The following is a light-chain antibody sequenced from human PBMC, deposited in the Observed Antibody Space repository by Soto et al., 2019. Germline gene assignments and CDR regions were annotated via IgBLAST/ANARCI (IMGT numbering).Light chain of an antibody. J-gene: IGKJ1*01. CDR3: QQTSAFPRA. CDR1: QGISSY. V-gene: IGKV1-8*01. Sequence: AIRMTQSPSSLSASTGDRVTITCRASQGISSYLAWYQQKPGKAPKLLLRGASSLHRGVPSRFSGGGAGNEFTLTISSLQPEDFATYYCQQTSAFPRAFGHGTKVDIX. CDR2: GAS.